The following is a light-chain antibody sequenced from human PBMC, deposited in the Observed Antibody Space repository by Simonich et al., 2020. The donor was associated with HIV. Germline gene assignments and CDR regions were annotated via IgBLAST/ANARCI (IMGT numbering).Light chain of an antibody. CDR3: CSYTSSSTLVI. Sequence: QSALTQPASVSGSPGQSITISCTGTTSDVGSYKLVSWYQQHPGKAPKLMIYEASKRPPGVSNRFSGSKSGNTASLTISGLQAEDEADYYCCSYTSSSTLVIFGGGTKLTVL. CDR2: EAS. CDR1: TSDVGSYKL. V-gene: IGLV2-14*02. J-gene: IGLJ2*01.